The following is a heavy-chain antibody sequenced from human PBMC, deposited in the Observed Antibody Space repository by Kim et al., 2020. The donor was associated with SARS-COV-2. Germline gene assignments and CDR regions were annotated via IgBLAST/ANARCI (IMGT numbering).Heavy chain of an antibody. J-gene: IGHJ4*02. Sequence: AAAVRGRFTISRDHSKSIAYLQMNSLKAEDTAVYYCARNLQGRSGSTELDFWGQGTLVTVSS. CDR3: ARNLQGRSGSTELDF. V-gene: IGHV3-49*02. D-gene: IGHD3-3*01.